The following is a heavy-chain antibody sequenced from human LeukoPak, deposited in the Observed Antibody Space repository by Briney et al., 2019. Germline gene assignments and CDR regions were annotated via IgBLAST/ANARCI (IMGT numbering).Heavy chain of an antibody. Sequence: GGSLRLSCAASGFTFSSYWMSWVRQAPGKGLEWVANIKEDGSEKYYVDSVKGRFTISRDNAKNSLYLQMNSLRAEDTAVYYCARDRGFVVFDYWGPGTLVTVSS. V-gene: IGHV3-7*01. D-gene: IGHD3-10*01. CDR2: IKEDGSEK. CDR3: ARDRGFVVFDY. J-gene: IGHJ4*02. CDR1: GFTFSSYW.